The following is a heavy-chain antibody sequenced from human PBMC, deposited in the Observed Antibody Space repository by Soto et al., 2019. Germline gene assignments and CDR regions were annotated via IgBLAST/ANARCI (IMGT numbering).Heavy chain of an antibody. D-gene: IGHD4-17*01. CDR1: GFTFSSYG. CDR3: ARDLVQGDYEGHSPLDV. CDR2: IWDDGSNK. J-gene: IGHJ6*02. Sequence: QVQLVESGGGVVQPGRSLRLSCAASGFTFSSYGMHWVRQAPGKGLEWVAVIWDDGSNKYYADSVKGRFTISRDNSKKTLYLQMNSLRAADTAVYYCARDLVQGDYEGHSPLDVWGHGATVTVSS. V-gene: IGHV3-33*01.